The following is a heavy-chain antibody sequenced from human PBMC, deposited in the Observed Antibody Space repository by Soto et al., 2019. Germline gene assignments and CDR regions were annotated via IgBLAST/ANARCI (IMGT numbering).Heavy chain of an antibody. D-gene: IGHD4-17*01. CDR2: ISSSSSTI. J-gene: IGHJ3*02. Sequence: GGSLRLSCAASGFTFSSYSMNWVRQAPGKGLEWVSYISSSSSTIYYADSVKGRFTISRDNAKNSLYLQMNSLRAEDTAVYYCASAYGDYVAAFDIWGQGTMVTVSS. V-gene: IGHV3-48*01. CDR3: ASAYGDYVAAFDI. CDR1: GFTFSSYS.